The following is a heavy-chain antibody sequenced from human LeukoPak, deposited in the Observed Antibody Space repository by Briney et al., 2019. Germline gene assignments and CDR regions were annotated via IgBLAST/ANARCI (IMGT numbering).Heavy chain of an antibody. CDR2: IDGSGSTI. V-gene: IGHV3-48*03. CDR1: ACTLRKYD. J-gene: IGHJ4*02. D-gene: IGHD5-24*01. Sequence: HTGRFLRPPGAASACTLRKYDMNGVGPAKGRGPEWISYIDGSGSTIYYADSVKGRFTISRDNAKNSLFLLMNSLRAEDTAVYYCARPLRMARIFEYWGQGTLVTVSS. CDR3: ARPLRMARIFEY.